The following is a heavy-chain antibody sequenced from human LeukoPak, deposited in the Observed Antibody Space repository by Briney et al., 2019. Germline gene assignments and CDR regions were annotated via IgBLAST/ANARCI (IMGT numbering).Heavy chain of an antibody. Sequence: GGSLRLSCAASGFAFSTYAMYWVRQAPGKGLDWVSTISGGGGITFYADSVKGRFTISRDNSKNTLFLQMNSLGAEDTAVYYCTGYYCSSGTCRKYLDYWGQGTLVTVSS. CDR1: GFAFSTYA. J-gene: IGHJ4*02. D-gene: IGHD2-15*01. V-gene: IGHV3-23*01. CDR3: TGYYCSSGTCRKYLDY. CDR2: ISGGGGIT.